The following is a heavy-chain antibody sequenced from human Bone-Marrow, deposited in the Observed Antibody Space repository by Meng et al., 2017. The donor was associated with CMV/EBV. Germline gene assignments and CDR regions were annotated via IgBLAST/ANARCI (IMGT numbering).Heavy chain of an antibody. V-gene: IGHV4-34*01. J-gene: IGHJ4*02. CDR1: GGSFSGYY. D-gene: IGHD3-22*01. Sequence: SETLYLTCAVYGGSFSGYYWSWIRQPPGKGLEWIGEINHSGSTNYNPSLKSRVTISVDTSKNQFSLKLSSVTAADTAVYYCARVHIHDSSGSFFDYWGQGTLVAVSS. CDR3: ARVHIHDSSGSFFDY. CDR2: INHSGST.